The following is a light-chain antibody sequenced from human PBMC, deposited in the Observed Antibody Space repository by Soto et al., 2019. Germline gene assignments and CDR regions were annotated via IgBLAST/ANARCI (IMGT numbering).Light chain of an antibody. CDR2: DAS. J-gene: IGKJ4*01. V-gene: IGKV1-33*01. Sequence: DIQMTQSPSSLSASVGDRITITCQASQDIRNHLNWYQQXXXKAPKILIYDASNLEAGVPSRFGGSGSGTDFTFTISSLQPEDIATYYCQQYVHVLTFGGGTKVEIK. CDR3: QQYVHVLT. CDR1: QDIRNH.